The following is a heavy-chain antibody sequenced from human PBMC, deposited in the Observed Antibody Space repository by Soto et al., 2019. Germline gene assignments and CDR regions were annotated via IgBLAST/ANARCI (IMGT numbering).Heavy chain of an antibody. Sequence: QITLKESGPTLVKPTQTLTLTCTFSGFSLRTTGVGVGWIRQPPGKALEWLALIYWDDDKRYSPSLKGRLISTKDTAKNQVVLTMTNMDPVGTATYYCAHRPEGIAAPKNWFDSWGQGTLVTVSS. CDR3: AHRPEGIAAPKNWFDS. V-gene: IGHV2-5*02. CDR2: IYWDDDK. D-gene: IGHD6-13*01. J-gene: IGHJ5*01. CDR1: GFSLRTTGVG.